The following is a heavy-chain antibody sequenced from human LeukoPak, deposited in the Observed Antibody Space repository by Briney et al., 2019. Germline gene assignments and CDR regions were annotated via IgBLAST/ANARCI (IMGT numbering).Heavy chain of an antibody. D-gene: IGHD3-22*01. CDR1: GYSFTSYW. J-gene: IGHJ3*02. V-gene: IGHV5-51*01. CDR3: AIQTESDYYDSSDAFDI. CDR2: IYPGDSNN. Sequence: GESLQISCKGSGYSFTSYWIGWVRQMPGKGLAWMGIIYPGDSNNRYSPSFQGQFTISADKSISTAYLQWSCLKASDTAMYYCAIQTESDYYDSSDAFDIWGQGTMVTVSS.